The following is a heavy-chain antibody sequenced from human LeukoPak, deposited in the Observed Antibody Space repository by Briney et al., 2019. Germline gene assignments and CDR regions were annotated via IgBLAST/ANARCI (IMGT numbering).Heavy chain of an antibody. J-gene: IGHJ3*02. D-gene: IGHD2-2*01. CDR3: ARSPAAMHAFDI. Sequence: PSETLSLTCAVYGGSFSGYYWSWIRQPPGKGLEWIGYIYYSGSTYYNPSLKSRVTISVDTSKNQFSLKLSSVTAADTAVYYCARSPAAMHAFDIWGQGTMVTVSS. CDR2: IYYSGST. CDR1: GGSFSGYY. V-gene: IGHV4-34*09.